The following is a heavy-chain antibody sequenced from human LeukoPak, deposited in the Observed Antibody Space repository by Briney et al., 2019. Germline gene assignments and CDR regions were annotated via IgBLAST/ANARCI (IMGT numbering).Heavy chain of an antibody. CDR3: AKDRTVGASYWYFDL. CDR2: ISYDGSNK. V-gene: IGHV3-30*18. D-gene: IGHD1-26*01. J-gene: IGHJ2*01. Sequence: GGSLRLSCAASGFTFSSYGMHWVRQAPGKGLEWVAVISYDGSNKYYADSVKGRFTISRDSSKNTLFLHMNTLRAEDTAIYYCAKDRTVGASYWYFDLWGRGTLVTVSS. CDR1: GFTFSSYG.